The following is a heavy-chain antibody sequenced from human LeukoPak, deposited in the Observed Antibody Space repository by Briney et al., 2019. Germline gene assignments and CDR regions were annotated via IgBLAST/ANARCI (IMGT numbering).Heavy chain of an antibody. J-gene: IGHJ4*02. CDR1: GLIFRRHH. CDR2: ISTSSSSI. V-gene: IGHV3-48*02. Sequence: PGGSLRLSCAASGLIFRRHHLEWVRQAPGKGLEWVSYISTSSSSIYYADSVKGRFTISRDNAKNSLYLQMNSLRDEDTAVYYCARSFDFWGQGTLVTVSS. CDR3: ARSFDF.